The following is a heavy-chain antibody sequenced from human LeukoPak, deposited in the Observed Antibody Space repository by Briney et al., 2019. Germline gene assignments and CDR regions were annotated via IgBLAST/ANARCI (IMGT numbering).Heavy chain of an antibody. CDR3: ARGLGIAAAGHYYYYYGMDV. Sequence: ASVKVSCQAFGGTFSSYAISWGRPAPGQGLEWMGRIIPILGIANYAQKFQGRVTITADKSTSTAYMELSSLRSEDTAVYYCARGLGIAAAGHYYYYYGMDVWGQGTTVTVSS. J-gene: IGHJ6*02. CDR1: GGTFSSYA. D-gene: IGHD6-13*01. V-gene: IGHV1-69*04. CDR2: IIPILGIA.